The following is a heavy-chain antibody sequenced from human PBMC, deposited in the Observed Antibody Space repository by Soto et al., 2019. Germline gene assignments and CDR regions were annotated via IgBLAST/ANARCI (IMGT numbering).Heavy chain of an antibody. CDR2: MSHSGGT. D-gene: IGHD1-1*01. V-gene: IGHV4-34*01. CDR3: ARVERGTATTVVDAFDI. Sequence: QVQLQQWGAGLLKPSETLSLTCAVYGGFVSSGSYYWSWIRQPPGKGLEWIGEMSHSGGTPFNPSLKRRVTISVDTSKKQISLTMSSVAAADTALYCCARVERGTATTVVDAFDIWVPGTMVTVSS. J-gene: IGHJ3*02. CDR1: GGFVSSGSYY.